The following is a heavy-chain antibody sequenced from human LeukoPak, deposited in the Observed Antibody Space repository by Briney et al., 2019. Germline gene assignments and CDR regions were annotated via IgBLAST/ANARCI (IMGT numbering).Heavy chain of an antibody. V-gene: IGHV3-48*02. J-gene: IGHJ4*02. CDR2: IYSGTSTI. Sequence: GGSLRLSCAASGFSFSSYAMNWVRQAPGKGLEWVSHIYSGTSTISYADSVQGRFTISRDNAKNSLYLQMNSLSDEDTAVYYCARDQDYAFDYWGQGTMVTVSS. CDR3: ARDQDYAFDY. D-gene: IGHD4-17*01. CDR1: GFSFSSYA.